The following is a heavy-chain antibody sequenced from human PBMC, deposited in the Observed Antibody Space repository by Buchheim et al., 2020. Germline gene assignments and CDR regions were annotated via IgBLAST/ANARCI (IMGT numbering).Heavy chain of an antibody. CDR2: INHSGST. CDR1: GGSFSGYY. V-gene: IGHV4-34*01. CDR3: ARVGASTIFGVVIMGYYGMDV. Sequence: QVQLQQWGAGLLKPSETLSLTCAVYGGSFSGYYWSWIRQPPGKGLEWIGEINHSGSTHYNPSLKSLVTISVDTSKNQFSLKLSSVTAADTAVYYCARVGASTIFGVVIMGYYGMDVWGQGTT. J-gene: IGHJ6*02. D-gene: IGHD3-3*01.